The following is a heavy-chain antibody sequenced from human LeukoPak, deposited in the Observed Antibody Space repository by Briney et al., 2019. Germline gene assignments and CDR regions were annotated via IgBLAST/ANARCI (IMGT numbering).Heavy chain of an antibody. D-gene: IGHD2-2*01. CDR2: INTDSSDI. V-gene: IGHV3-21*05. Sequence: GGSLRLSCAASGFTFSCYAMNWVRQAPGKGLEWVSYINTDSSDIDYADSVKGRFTISRDNARNTLYLQLSSLRAEDSAVYYCARDTFQPGLIDSWGQGTLVTVSS. CDR3: ARDTFQPGLIDS. J-gene: IGHJ4*02. CDR1: GFTFSCYA.